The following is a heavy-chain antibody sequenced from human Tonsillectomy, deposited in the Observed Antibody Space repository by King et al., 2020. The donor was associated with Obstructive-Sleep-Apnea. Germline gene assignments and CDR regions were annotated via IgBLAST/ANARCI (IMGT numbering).Heavy chain of an antibody. CDR2: IYHSGST. D-gene: IGHD6-19*01. CDR1: GGSIGSGGHY. Sequence: VQLQESGPRLVKSSQTLSLTCTVSGGSIGSGGHYWSCIRQPPGKGLECMGYIYHSGSTYYNPSLNSRVTILVDTSKNQFSLNLISVTAADTAVYYCASDGYRSGWYYFDYWSQGTLVTVPS. J-gene: IGHJ4*02. V-gene: IGHV4-31*03. CDR3: ASDGYRSGWYYFDY.